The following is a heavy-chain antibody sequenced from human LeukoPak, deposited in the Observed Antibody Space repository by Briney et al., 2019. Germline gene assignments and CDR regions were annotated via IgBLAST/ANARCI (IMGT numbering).Heavy chain of an antibody. CDR3: AKGGYSSSIIDY. CDR1: GFTFSFYA. J-gene: IGHJ4*02. CDR2: ISWNSGSI. D-gene: IGHD6-13*01. Sequence: PGGSLRLSCAASGFTFSFYAMSWVRQAPGKGLEWVSGISWNSGSIGYADSVKGRFTISRDNAKNSLYLQMNGLRAEDTALYYCAKGGYSSSIIDYWGQGTLVTVSS. V-gene: IGHV3-9*01.